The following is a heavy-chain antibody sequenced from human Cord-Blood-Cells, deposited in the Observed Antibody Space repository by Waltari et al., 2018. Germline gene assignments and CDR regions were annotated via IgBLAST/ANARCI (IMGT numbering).Heavy chain of an antibody. CDR3: ARDGDNCGGDCYGWFDP. Sequence: QVQLVQSGAEVKKPGSSVKVSCKASGGTFSSYAISWVRQAPGQGLEWMGGIIPIFGTANYAQKFQGRVTITADESTSTAYMELSSLRSEDTAVYYCARDGDNCGGDCYGWFDPWGQGTLVTVSS. D-gene: IGHD2-21*01. V-gene: IGHV1-69*01. CDR1: GGTFSSYA. CDR2: IIPIFGTA. J-gene: IGHJ5*02.